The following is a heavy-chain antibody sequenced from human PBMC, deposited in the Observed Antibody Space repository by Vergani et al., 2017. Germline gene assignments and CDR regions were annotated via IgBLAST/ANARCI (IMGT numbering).Heavy chain of an antibody. CDR1: GFTFSDYY. CDR2: ISSSSSYI. D-gene: IGHD6-6*01. J-gene: IGHJ6*02. Sequence: QVQLVESGGGLVKPGGSLRLSCAASGFTFSDYYMSWIRQAPGKGLEWVSSISSSSSYIYYADSVKGRFTISRDNAKNSLYLQMNSLRAEDTAVYYCARDSSSLKYYYGMDVWGQGTTVTVSS. V-gene: IGHV3-11*06. CDR3: ARDSSSLKYYYGMDV.